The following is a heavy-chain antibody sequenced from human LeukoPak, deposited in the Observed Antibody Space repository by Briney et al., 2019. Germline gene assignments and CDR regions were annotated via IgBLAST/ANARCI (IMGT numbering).Heavy chain of an antibody. CDR2: ISSSSSYI. CDR1: GFNFSSYG. CDR3: ARDRYGDYASDY. J-gene: IGHJ4*02. D-gene: IGHD4-17*01. V-gene: IGHV3-21*01. Sequence: GGSLRLSCAASGFNFSSYGMTWVRQAPGKGLEWVSSISSSSSYIYYADSVKGRFTISRDNAKNSLFLQMNSLRAEDTAVYYCARDRYGDYASDYWGQGTLVTVSS.